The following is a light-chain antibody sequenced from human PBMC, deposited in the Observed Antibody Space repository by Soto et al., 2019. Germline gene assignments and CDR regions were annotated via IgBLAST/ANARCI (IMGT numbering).Light chain of an antibody. V-gene: IGKV3-20*01. Sequence: EIVLTQSPGTLSLSPGERATLSCRASQSVSSSYLAWYQQKPGQSPRLLIYGASSRATGIPDRVSGSGSGTDFIITISRLEPEDFAVYYCQQYGSSYTFGQGTKLEIK. CDR2: GAS. J-gene: IGKJ2*01. CDR3: QQYGSSYT. CDR1: QSVSSSY.